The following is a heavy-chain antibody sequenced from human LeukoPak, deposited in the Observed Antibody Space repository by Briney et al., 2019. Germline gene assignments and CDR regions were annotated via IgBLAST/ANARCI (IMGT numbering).Heavy chain of an antibody. J-gene: IGHJ3*02. CDR1: GGSISSGDYY. CDR3: ARLIQTYYYDSSGYAFDI. Sequence: SETLSLTCTVSGGSISSGDYYWSWIRQPPGKGLEWIGYIYYSGSTYYNPSLKSRVTISVDTSKNQFSLKLSSVTAADTAVYYWARLIQTYYYDSSGYAFDIWGQGTMVTVSS. V-gene: IGHV4-30-4*08. CDR2: IYYSGST. D-gene: IGHD3-22*01.